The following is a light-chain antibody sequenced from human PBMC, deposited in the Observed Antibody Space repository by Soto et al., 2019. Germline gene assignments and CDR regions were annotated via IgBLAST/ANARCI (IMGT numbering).Light chain of an antibody. Sequence: EIVLTQSPGTLSLSPGERATLSCRASQSVSRSNLAWYQQKPDQAPRLLIYGASNRVTGIPDRFSGSGSGTDFTLTISRLEPEDFAVYYCQRYGSSPPITFGQGTRLEIK. CDR2: GAS. J-gene: IGKJ5*01. CDR3: QRYGSSPPIT. CDR1: QSVSRSN. V-gene: IGKV3-20*01.